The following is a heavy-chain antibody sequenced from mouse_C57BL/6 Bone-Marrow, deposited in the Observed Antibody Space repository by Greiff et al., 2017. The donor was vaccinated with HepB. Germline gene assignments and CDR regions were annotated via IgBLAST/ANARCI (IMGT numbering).Heavy chain of an antibody. Sequence: EVKLVESGGGLVKPGGSLKLSCAASGFTFSDYGMHWVRQAPEKGLEWVAYISSGSSTIYYADTVKGRFTISRDNARNTLFLQMTSLRSEDSAMYYCARNYGSDYWGQDTTLTVSS. CDR3: ARNYGSDY. CDR1: GFTFSDYG. CDR2: ISSGSSTI. J-gene: IGHJ2*01. V-gene: IGHV5-17*01. D-gene: IGHD1-1*01.